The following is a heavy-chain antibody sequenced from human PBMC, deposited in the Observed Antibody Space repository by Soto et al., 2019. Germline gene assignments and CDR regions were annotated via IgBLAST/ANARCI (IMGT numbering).Heavy chain of an antibody. J-gene: IGHJ4*02. Sequence: LSLTCTVSGGSVSSGSYYWSWIRQPPGKGLEWIGYIYYSGSTNYNPSLKSRVTISVDTSKNQFSLKLSSVTAADTAVYYCARIPHRYDALTGPGYWGQGALVTVSS. CDR3: ARIPHRYDALTGPGY. V-gene: IGHV4-61*01. CDR2: IYYSGST. D-gene: IGHD3-9*01. CDR1: GGSVSSGSYY.